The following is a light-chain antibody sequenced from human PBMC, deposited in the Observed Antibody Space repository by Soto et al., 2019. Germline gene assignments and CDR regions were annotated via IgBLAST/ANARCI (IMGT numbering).Light chain of an antibody. V-gene: IGKV3-20*01. J-gene: IGKJ1*01. CDR3: QQYESSPRT. Sequence: ETGLTQSPGTLSLSPGERATLSCRASQSFVGSLAWYQQRPGQAPRLLVYHTSNRATGIPDRFSASGSGTDFTLTISRLEPEDFAVYYCQQYESSPRTFGQGTKVDIK. CDR1: QSFVGS. CDR2: HTS.